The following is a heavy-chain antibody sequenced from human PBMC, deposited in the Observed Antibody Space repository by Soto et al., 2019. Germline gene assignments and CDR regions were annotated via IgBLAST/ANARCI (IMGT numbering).Heavy chain of an antibody. CDR3: ARWGTTGGLDV. Sequence: QVQLVESGGGLVQPGTSLRLSCVGSGFTFRSYVIHWVRQAPGKGLEWVALTSYDGSNKDYGDSVKGRFTISRENSRNTVDLQMDSLRREDTALYYCARWGTTGGLDVWGQGTLVSVSS. D-gene: IGHD3-16*01. J-gene: IGHJ1*01. V-gene: IGHV3-33*05. CDR1: GFTFRSYV. CDR2: TSYDGSNK.